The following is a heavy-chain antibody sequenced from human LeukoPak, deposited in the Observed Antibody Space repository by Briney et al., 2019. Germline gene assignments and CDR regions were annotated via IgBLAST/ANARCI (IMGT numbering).Heavy chain of an antibody. Sequence: SETLSLTYTVSGYSISSGYYWGWIRQPPGKGLEWIGSIYHSGSTYYNPSLKSRVTISVDTSKNQFSLKLSSVTAADTAVYYCARLAGYDFWSGYGYYYYMDVWGKGTTVTVSS. CDR2: IYHSGST. V-gene: IGHV4-38-2*02. J-gene: IGHJ6*03. CDR3: ARLAGYDFWSGYGYYYYMDV. CDR1: GYSISSGYY. D-gene: IGHD3-3*01.